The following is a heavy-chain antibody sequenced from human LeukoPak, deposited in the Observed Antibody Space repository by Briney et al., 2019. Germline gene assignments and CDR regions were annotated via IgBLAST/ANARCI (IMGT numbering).Heavy chain of an antibody. CDR3: AREGDFNGSGRGDS. V-gene: IGHV1-2*02. J-gene: IGHJ4*02. CDR2: INPNTGAT. CDR1: GYTFTGFY. Sequence: GASVKVSCQTSGYTFTGFYIHWVRQAPGQGLEWMGWINPNTGATNLAQKFQGRVTMTTDTSVSTAYMDVRRLRFDDTAVYYCAREGDFNGSGRGDSWGPGTLVIVSS. D-gene: IGHD3-10*01.